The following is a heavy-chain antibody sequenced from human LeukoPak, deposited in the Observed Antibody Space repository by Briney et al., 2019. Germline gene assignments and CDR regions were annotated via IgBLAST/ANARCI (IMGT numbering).Heavy chain of an antibody. Sequence: GGSLRLSCAASGFTFNSYAMSWVRQAPGKGLDGVSGISVSGGSTYYADSVKGRFTISRDNSKKTLYLQMNRLRAEDTAVYYCAKPLGTGIAAAGDLLDYWGQGTLVTVSS. CDR1: GFTFNSYA. CDR3: AKPLGTGIAAAGDLLDY. CDR2: ISVSGGST. J-gene: IGHJ4*02. V-gene: IGHV3-23*01. D-gene: IGHD6-13*01.